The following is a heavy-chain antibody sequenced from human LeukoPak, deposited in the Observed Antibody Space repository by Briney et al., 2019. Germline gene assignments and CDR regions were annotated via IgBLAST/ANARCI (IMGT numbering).Heavy chain of an antibody. V-gene: IGHV7-4-1*02. CDR3: ARARTEVGATVLDY. Sequence: ASVKVSCKASGYTFTSYAMNWVRQAPGQGLEWMGWTNTNTGNPTYAQGFIGRFVFSLDTSISTAYLQISSLKAEDTAVYYCARARTEVGATVLDYWGQGTLVTVSS. CDR1: GYTFTSYA. CDR2: TNTNTGNP. D-gene: IGHD1-26*01. J-gene: IGHJ4*02.